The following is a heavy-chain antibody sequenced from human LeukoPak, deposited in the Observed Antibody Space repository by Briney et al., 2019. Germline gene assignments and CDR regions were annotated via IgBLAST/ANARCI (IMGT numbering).Heavy chain of an antibody. CDR2: IWYDGSNK. CDR3: ARKQPAAGLYYYYYYMDV. V-gene: IGHV3-33*08. Sequence: PGGSLRLSCAASGFRFSSHWMSWVRQAPGKGLEWVAVIWYDGSNKYYADSVKGRFTISRDNSKNTLYLQMNSLRAEDTAVYYCARKQPAAGLYYYYYYMDVWGKGTTVTVSS. J-gene: IGHJ6*03. D-gene: IGHD6-13*01. CDR1: GFRFSSHW.